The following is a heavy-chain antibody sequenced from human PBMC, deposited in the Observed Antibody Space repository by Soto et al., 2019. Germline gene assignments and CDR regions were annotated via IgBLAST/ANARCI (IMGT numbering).Heavy chain of an antibody. Sequence: QVQLQESGPGLVKPSETLSLTCTVSGGSISSYYWSWIRQTPGKGLEWIGYIYYSGSTNYNPSLKSRVTISVDTSKNQFSLKLSSVTAADTAVYYCARVPYGGLAFDIWGQGTMVTVSS. CDR3: ARVPYGGLAFDI. J-gene: IGHJ3*02. CDR1: GGSISSYY. D-gene: IGHD4-17*01. V-gene: IGHV4-59*01. CDR2: IYYSGST.